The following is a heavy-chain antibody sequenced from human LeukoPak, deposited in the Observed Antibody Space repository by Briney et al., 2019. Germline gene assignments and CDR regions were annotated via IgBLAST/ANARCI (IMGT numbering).Heavy chain of an antibody. CDR1: GYSISSNYY. D-gene: IGHD3-22*01. CDR3: ARNGDDSSDYYYFDY. CDR2: IYNSGST. Sequence: SETLSLTCTVSGYSISSNYYWGWIRQPPGKGLEWIGYIYNSGSTKYNPSLKSRVTISVDTSKNQFSLKLNSVTAADTAVYYCARNGDDSSDYYYFDYWGQGTLVTVSS. V-gene: IGHV4-38-2*02. J-gene: IGHJ4*02.